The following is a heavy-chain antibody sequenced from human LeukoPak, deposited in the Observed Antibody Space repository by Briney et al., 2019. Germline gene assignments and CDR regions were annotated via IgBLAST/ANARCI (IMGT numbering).Heavy chain of an antibody. V-gene: IGHV3-21*01. CDR1: GFTFSSYS. Sequence: PGGSLRLSCAASGFTFSSYSMNWVRQAPGKGLEWVSSISSSSSYIYYADSVKGRFTISRDNAKNSLYLQMNSLRAEGTAVYYCARTGMVPFGELPNWFDPWGQGTLVTVSS. CDR2: ISSSSSYI. CDR3: ARTGMVPFGELPNWFDP. J-gene: IGHJ5*02. D-gene: IGHD3-10*01.